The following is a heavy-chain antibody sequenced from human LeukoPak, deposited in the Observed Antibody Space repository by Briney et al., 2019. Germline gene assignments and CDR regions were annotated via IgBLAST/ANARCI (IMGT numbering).Heavy chain of an antibody. V-gene: IGHV3-9*01. D-gene: IGHD6-19*01. CDR3: AKDMGIAVAGASEGFDP. J-gene: IGHJ5*02. CDR1: GFTFDDYA. Sequence: PGRSLRLSCAASGFTFDDYAMHWVRQAPGKGLEWVSGISWNSGSIGYADSVKGRFTISRDIAKNSLYLQMNSLRAEDTALYYCAKDMGIAVAGASEGFDPWGQGTLVTVSS. CDR2: ISWNSGSI.